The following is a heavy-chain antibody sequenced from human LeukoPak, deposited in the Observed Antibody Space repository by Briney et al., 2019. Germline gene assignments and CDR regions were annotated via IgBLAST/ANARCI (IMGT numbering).Heavy chain of an antibody. J-gene: IGHJ1*01. CDR2: ISYDGSNK. CDR3: AKDSRSITMVRGVFQH. CDR1: GFTFSSYG. V-gene: IGHV3-30*18. D-gene: IGHD3-10*01. Sequence: PGGSLRLSCAASGFTFSSYGMHWVRQAPGKGLEWVSVISYDGSNKYYADSVKGRFTISRDNSKHTLYLQMNSLRAEDTAVYYCAKDSRSITMVRGVFQHWGQGTLVTVSS.